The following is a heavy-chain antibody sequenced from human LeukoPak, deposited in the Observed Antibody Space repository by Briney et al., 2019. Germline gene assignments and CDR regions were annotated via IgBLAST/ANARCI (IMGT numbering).Heavy chain of an antibody. CDR1: GYTFTSYY. D-gene: IGHD3-10*01. Sequence: ASVKVSRKASGYTFTSYYMHWVRQAPGQGLEWMGIINPSGGSTSYAQKFQGRVTMTRDTSTSTVYMELSSPRSEDTAVYYCARSQGMTMVRGVILYWGQGTLVTVSS. V-gene: IGHV1-46*01. J-gene: IGHJ4*02. CDR2: INPSGGST. CDR3: ARSQGMTMVRGVILY.